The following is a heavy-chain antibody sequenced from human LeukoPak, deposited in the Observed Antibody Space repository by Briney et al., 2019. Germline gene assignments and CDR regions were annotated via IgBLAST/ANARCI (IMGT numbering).Heavy chain of an antibody. D-gene: IGHD3-10*01. CDR1: GFTFSSYW. J-gene: IGHJ5*02. CDR2: INSDGSST. CDR3: AREVNYYGLDP. V-gene: IGHV3-74*01. Sequence: PGGSLRLSCAASGFTFSSYWMHWVRQAPGKGLVWVSRINSDGSSTDYADSVEGRFTISRDNAKSTLYLQMNSLRAEDTAVYYCAREVNYYGLDPWGQGTLVTVSS.